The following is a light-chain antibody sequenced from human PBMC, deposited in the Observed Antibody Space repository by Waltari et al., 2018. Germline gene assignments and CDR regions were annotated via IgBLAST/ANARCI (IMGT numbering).Light chain of an antibody. Sequence: EIVLTQSPPTLSLSRGERATLACRASQSISSYLAWYQQKPGQAPRLLIYDASTRATGIPARFSGSGSVTDFTLTISSLEPEDFALYYCQQRSTSFTFGPGTRVDVK. J-gene: IGKJ3*01. CDR1: QSISSY. CDR2: DAS. CDR3: QQRSTSFT. V-gene: IGKV3-11*01.